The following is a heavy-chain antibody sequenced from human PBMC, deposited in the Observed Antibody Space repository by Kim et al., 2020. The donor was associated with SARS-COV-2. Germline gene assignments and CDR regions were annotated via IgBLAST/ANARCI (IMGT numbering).Heavy chain of an antibody. D-gene: IGHD6-19*01. V-gene: IGHV1-2*02. CDR3: ARDAVAGTGGDY. Sequence: YAQKFQGRVTMTRDTSISTAYMELSRLRSDDTAVYYCARDAVAGTGGDYWGQGTLVTVSS. J-gene: IGHJ4*02.